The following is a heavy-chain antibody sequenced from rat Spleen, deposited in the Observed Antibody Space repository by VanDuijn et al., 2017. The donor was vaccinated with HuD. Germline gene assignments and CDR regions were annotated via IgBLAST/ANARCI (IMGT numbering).Heavy chain of an antibody. CDR3: ARPNNYYVMDA. D-gene: IGHD1-10*01. J-gene: IGHJ4*01. CDR2: ISFEGSST. CDR1: GFTISNHY. Sequence: EVQLVESGGDLVQPGRSMELSCAASGFTISNHYMAWVRQAPTKGLEWVATISFEGSSTYYGDSVKGRFTISRDNAKSTLYLQMDSLRSEDTATYYCARPNNYYVMDAWGQGASVTVSS. V-gene: IGHV5-22*01.